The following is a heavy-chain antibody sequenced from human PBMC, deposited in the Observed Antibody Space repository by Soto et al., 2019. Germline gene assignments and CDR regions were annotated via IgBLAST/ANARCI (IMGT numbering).Heavy chain of an antibody. V-gene: IGHV4-59*01. CDR3: ARDLWGYCGTDCYPLDV. D-gene: IGHD2-21*02. CDR1: GGTISRYY. J-gene: IGHJ6*02. Sequence: QVQLQESGPGLVKPSETLSLTCTVSGGTISRYYWSWIRQPPGKGLEWIGYIYNTGSTVYNPSFKSRVSISVDTSKNHFSLKLTSVTAADTAVYYCARDLWGYCGTDCYPLDVWGQGTTVTVSS. CDR2: IYNTGST.